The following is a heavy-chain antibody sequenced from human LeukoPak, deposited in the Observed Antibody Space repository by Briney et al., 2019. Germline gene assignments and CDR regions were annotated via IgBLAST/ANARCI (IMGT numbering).Heavy chain of an antibody. D-gene: IGHD3-10*01. Sequence: PGGSLTLSYVASGFTFSSCSMDWVRQAPGQGLEWVSYISSSGSTLYYADSVKGRFTISRDNAKNSLYLQMNSLRAEDTAVYYCARKRGGGPGDYWGQGTLVTVSS. CDR3: ARKRGGGPGDY. V-gene: IGHV3-48*04. CDR2: ISSSGSTL. J-gene: IGHJ4*02. CDR1: GFTFSSCS.